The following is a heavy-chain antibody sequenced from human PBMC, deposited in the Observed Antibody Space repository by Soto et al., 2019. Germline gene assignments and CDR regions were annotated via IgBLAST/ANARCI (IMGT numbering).Heavy chain of an antibody. CDR3: AKDVEMTTRDHYYGMDV. CDR1: GLIFSDYG. CDR2: ISYDGSNK. D-gene: IGHD4-4*01. V-gene: IGHV3-30*18. J-gene: IGHJ6*02. Sequence: QVQLVESGGGVVQPGRSLRLSCAVSGLIFSDYGMHWVRQAPGKGLEWVAVISYDGSNKYYADSVKGRFTISRDNSKNTLYLQMNSLRVEETAVYYCAKDVEMTTRDHYYGMDVWGQGTTVTVSS.